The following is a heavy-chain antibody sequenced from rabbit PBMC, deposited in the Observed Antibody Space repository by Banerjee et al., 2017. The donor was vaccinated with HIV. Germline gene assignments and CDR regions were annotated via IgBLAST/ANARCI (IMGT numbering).Heavy chain of an antibody. D-gene: IGHD2-1*01. CDR1: GFSFSSSYW. CDR3: VRDRTYDDYGEATRLDL. V-gene: IGHV1S45*01. J-gene: IGHJ3*01. Sequence: QEQLEESGGDLVKPEGSLTLTCTASGFSFSSSYWICWVRQAPGKGLEWIACIYAGSSGSTYYASWAKGRFTISKTSSTTVTLQMTSLTAADTATYFCVRDRTYDDYGEATRLDLWGQGTLVTVS. CDR2: IYAGSSGST.